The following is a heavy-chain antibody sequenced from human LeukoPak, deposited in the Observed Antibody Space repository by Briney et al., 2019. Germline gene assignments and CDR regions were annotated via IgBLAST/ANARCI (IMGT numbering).Heavy chain of an antibody. CDR3: ARDDDVWSGWGH. D-gene: IGHD3-3*01. V-gene: IGHV3-11*06. CDR2: ITDSSTYT. Sequence: GGSLRLSCAASGFTFSDYYMNWIRQAPGKGLEWVSYITDSSTYTNYADSVKGRFTISRDNAKNSLYLQMNSLRAEDTAVYYCARDDDVWSGWGHWGRGTLVTVSS. CDR1: GFTFSDYY. J-gene: IGHJ4*02.